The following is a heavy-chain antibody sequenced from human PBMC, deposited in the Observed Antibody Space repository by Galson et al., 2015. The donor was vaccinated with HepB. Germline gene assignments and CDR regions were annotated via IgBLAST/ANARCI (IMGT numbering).Heavy chain of an antibody. J-gene: IGHJ4*02. CDR3: ATDPTENYFEDRSS. Sequence: SVTVFCKVSGSTLTEISMHWVRQAPGKGLEWMGGFDPEDSEIIYAQNFQGRVTITEDTSTDTAYMELSSLRYEDTAVYYCATDPTENYFEDRSSGDQGALVSV. CDR1: GSTLTEIS. D-gene: IGHD3-10*01. CDR2: FDPEDSEI. V-gene: IGHV1-24*01.